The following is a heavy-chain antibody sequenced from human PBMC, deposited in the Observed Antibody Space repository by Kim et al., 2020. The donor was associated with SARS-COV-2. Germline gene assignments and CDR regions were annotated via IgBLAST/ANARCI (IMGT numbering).Heavy chain of an antibody. CDR3: ARTMVRGVTSSYGMDV. Sequence: SLESRVTISVDTSKNQFSLKLSSVTAADTAVYYCARTMVRGVTSSYGMDVWGQGTTVTVSS. D-gene: IGHD3-10*01. J-gene: IGHJ6*02. V-gene: IGHV4-31*02.